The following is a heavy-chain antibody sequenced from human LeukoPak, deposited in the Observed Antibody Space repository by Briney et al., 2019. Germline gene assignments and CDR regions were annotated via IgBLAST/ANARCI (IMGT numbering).Heavy chain of an antibody. D-gene: IGHD3-10*01. CDR2: IYYSGST. CDR1: GGSISSYY. CDR3: ARGRFRSSITMVRGARYYFDY. J-gene: IGHJ4*02. Sequence: SETLSLTCTVSGGSISSYYWSWIRQPPGKGLEWIGYIYYSGSTNYNPSLKSRVTISVDTSKNQFSLKLSSVTAADTAVYYCARGRFRSSITMVRGARYYFDYWGQGTLVTVSS. V-gene: IGHV4-59*12.